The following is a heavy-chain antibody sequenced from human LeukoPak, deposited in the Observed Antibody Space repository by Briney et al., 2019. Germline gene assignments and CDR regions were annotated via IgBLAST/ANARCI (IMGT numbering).Heavy chain of an antibody. CDR3: AKDFKGLTIVAAGSFDY. J-gene: IGHJ4*02. CDR1: GFTFSSYE. Sequence: GGSLRLSCAASGFTFSSYEMSWVRQAPGKGLEWVSAISGSGANTYYADSVKGRFTISRDNSKNTLYLQMNSLRAEDTAVYYCAKDFKGLTIVAAGSFDYWGQGTLVTVSS. V-gene: IGHV3-23*01. CDR2: ISGSGANT. D-gene: IGHD6-13*01.